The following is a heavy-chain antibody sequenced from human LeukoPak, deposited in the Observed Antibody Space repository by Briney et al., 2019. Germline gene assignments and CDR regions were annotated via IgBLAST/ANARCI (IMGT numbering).Heavy chain of an antibody. CDR2: ISGSGGKT. CDR3: AKENYEILTGLLYYGFDF. Sequence: GGSLRLSCAASGFTFSSYGMSWVRQAPGKGLDWVSGISGSGGKTYYADSVKGRFTISRDNSKNTLYLQMNSLRAEDTAVYYCAKENYEILTGLLYYGFDFWGQGTLVTVSS. CDR1: GFTFSSYG. D-gene: IGHD3-9*01. V-gene: IGHV3-23*01. J-gene: IGHJ4*02.